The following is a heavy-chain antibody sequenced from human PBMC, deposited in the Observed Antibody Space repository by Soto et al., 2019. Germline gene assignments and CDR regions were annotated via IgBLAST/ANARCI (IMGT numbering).Heavy chain of an antibody. J-gene: IGHJ6*02. CDR3: ARDSVVPAAKSLYYYYGMDV. CDR1: GGSISSGGYY. Sequence: QVQLQESGPGLVKPSQTLSLTCTVSGGSISSGGYYWSWIRQHPGKGLGWIGDLYYSGSTYYNPSLKSRVTISVDTSKNQFSLKLSSVTAADTAVYYCARDSVVPAAKSLYYYYGMDVWGQGTTVTVSS. CDR2: LYYSGST. V-gene: IGHV4-31*03. D-gene: IGHD2-2*01.